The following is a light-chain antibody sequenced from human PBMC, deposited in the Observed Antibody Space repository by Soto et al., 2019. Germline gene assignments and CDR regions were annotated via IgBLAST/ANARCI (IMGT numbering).Light chain of an antibody. CDR3: TNCNIHPLT. CDR2: AAS. CDR1: QGISNY. V-gene: IGKV1-27*01. Sequence: DFQMTQSPSSPSASVGDRVTITCRASQGISNYLAWFQQRPGESPKLLIYAASTLQSGVSSRFSGSGSWTHFTLTIISLKTEESATFDSTNCNIHPLTFGQQTKVAI. J-gene: IGKJ1*01.